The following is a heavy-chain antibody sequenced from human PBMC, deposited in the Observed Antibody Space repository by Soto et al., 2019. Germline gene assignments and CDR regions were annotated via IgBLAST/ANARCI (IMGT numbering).Heavy chain of an antibody. CDR2: INPNSGGT. CDR1: GYTFTGYY. J-gene: IGHJ4*02. Sequence: ASVKVSCKASGYTFTGYYMHWVRPAPGQGLEWMGWINPNSGGTNYAQKFQGWVTMTRDTSISTAYVELSRLRSDDTAVYYCARDLRDSSSWSDFDYWGQGTLVTVSS. CDR3: ARDLRDSSSWSDFDY. V-gene: IGHV1-2*04. D-gene: IGHD6-13*01.